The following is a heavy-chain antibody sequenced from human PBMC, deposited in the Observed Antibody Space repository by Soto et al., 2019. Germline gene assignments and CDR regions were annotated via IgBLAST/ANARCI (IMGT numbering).Heavy chain of an antibody. CDR1: GGSIRSGGYY. D-gene: IGHD5-18*01. CDR3: ARDRLMATAGTARHYFGLDV. V-gene: IGHV4-31*03. Sequence: SETLSLTCTVSGGSIRSGGYYWSWVRQNPRRGLEWIGSIYYSGNTYYNPSLKSRLTISVDTSKNQFSLNLSSVTAADTAVYYCARDRLMATAGTARHYFGLDVWGQGTTVTVSS. J-gene: IGHJ6*02. CDR2: IYYSGNT.